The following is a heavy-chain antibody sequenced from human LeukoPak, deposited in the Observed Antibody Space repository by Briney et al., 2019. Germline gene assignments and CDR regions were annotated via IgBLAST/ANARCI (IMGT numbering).Heavy chain of an antibody. CDR1: GFPFSSYW. CDR2: IKQDGSET. CDR3: ARTHDYGVY. D-gene: IGHD4-17*01. J-gene: IGHJ4*02. V-gene: IGHV3-7*01. Sequence: GGSLRLSCAASGFPFSSYWLTWVRQPPGKGLEWVANIKQDGSETNYVDSVKGRFTISRDNAKNSLYLQMSSLRAEDTAVYYCARTHDYGVYWGQGTLVTVSS.